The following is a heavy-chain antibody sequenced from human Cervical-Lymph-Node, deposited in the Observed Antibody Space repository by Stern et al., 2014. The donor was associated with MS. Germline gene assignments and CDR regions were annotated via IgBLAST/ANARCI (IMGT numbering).Heavy chain of an antibody. CDR3: AAERDYYDSSGDDAFDI. Sequence: QLVQSGPEVKKPGTSVKVSCKASGFTFTSSAVQWVRQARGQRLEWIGWIGVGSGNTTYAQKCQERVTITRDRSTSTAYMELSSLRSEDTAVYYCAAERDYYDSSGDDAFDIWGQGTMVTVSS. CDR1: GFTFTSSA. CDR2: IGVGSGNT. D-gene: IGHD3-22*01. J-gene: IGHJ3*02. V-gene: IGHV1-58*01.